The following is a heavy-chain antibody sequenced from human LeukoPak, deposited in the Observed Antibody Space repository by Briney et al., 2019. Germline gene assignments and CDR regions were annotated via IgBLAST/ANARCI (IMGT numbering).Heavy chain of an antibody. CDR1: GGYIGSYY. CDR2: IYYSGST. CDR3: ARGRGVSSATFADY. D-gene: IGHD6-6*01. J-gene: IGHJ4*02. Sequence: SETLSLTCTVSGGYIGSYYWSWIRQPPGKGLEWIGYIYYSGSTNYNPSLKSRVTISVDTSKNQFSLKLSSVTAADTAVYYCARGRGVSSATFADYWGQGTLVTVSS. V-gene: IGHV4-59*01.